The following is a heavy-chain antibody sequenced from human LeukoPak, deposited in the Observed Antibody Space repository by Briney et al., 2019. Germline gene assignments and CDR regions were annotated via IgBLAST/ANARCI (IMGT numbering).Heavy chain of an antibody. CDR3: ARWRGYSFYYYHMDV. Sequence: PSETLSLTCAVYGGSFSGYYWSWIRQPPGKGLEGIGEINHSGSTNYNPSLKRRVPISVATSKNQFSLKLSSVTAADTAVYYCARWRGYSFYYYHMDVWGKGNTVTVSS. CDR2: INHSGST. CDR1: GGSFSGYY. D-gene: IGHD5-18*01. V-gene: IGHV4-34*01. J-gene: IGHJ6*03.